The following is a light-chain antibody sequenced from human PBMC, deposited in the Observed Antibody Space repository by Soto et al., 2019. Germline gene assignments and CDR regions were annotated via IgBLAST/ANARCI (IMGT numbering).Light chain of an antibody. V-gene: IGKV1-39*01. CDR1: QTINTY. CDR2: AAS. CDR3: QQTYSTPYT. Sequence: DIQMTQSPSSLSASVGDRVIITCRASQTINTYLSWFQQKPGKAPKLLIYAASALQSWVPSRFSGSGSGTDFTLTISSLQPEDFATYYCQQTYSTPYTFGQGTKLEIK. J-gene: IGKJ2*01.